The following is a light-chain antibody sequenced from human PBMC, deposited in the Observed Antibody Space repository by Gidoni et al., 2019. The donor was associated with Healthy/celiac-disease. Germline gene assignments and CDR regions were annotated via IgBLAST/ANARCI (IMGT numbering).Light chain of an antibody. V-gene: IGLV1-40*01. CDR1: SIGAGYD. CDR2: GNK. Sequence: QSVLTQPPSVSVAPGQRVTTSCTGSSIGAGYDVHWYQQLPGTAPKLLIYGNKNRPSGVPDRFSGSKSGTSASLAITGLQAEDEADYHCQSYDSSLGGSVFGGGTRLTVL. CDR3: QSYDSSLGGSV. J-gene: IGLJ3*02.